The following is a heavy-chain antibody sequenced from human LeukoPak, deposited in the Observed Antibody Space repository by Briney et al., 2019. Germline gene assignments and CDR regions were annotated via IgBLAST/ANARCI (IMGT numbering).Heavy chain of an antibody. CDR2: IQTDGTT. CDR1: GFTVSANF. CDR3: ARHDYGGS. J-gene: IGHJ4*02. V-gene: IGHV3-53*01. Sequence: GGSLRLSCAASGFTVSANFMTWVRQAPGKGLEWVSVIQTDGTTYYADSVKGRFNIFIDSSKNTLYLQMSSLRAKDTAVYYCARHDYGGSWGQGTLVTVSS.